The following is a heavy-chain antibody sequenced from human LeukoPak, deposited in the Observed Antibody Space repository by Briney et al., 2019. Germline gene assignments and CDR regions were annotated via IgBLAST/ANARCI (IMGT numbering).Heavy chain of an antibody. CDR3: AKDVHLRLRPTAYYYYMDV. CDR1: GFTLSSYA. J-gene: IGHJ6*03. CDR2: TSSSDAGT. V-gene: IGHV3-23*01. D-gene: IGHD4-17*01. Sequence: GGSLRLSCAASGFTLSSYAMSWVRQAPGKGLEWVSATSSSDAGTYYAESVRGRFTISRDNSKNTLFLQMNSLRAEDTAVYYCAKDVHLRLRPTAYYYYMDVWGKGTAVTVSS.